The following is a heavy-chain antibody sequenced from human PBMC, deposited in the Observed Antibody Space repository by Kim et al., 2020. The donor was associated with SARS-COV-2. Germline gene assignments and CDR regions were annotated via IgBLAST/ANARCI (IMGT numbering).Heavy chain of an antibody. D-gene: IGHD5-18*01. CDR3: AKENTVMIVDAMDV. V-gene: IGHV3-23*01. Sequence: GGSLRLSCAASGFTFNTYGVSWVRQAPGKGLEWLSGMSGSGGSIYYAESVKGRFTISRDNSKNTLYLEMNSLRAEDTAVYYCAKENTVMIVDAMDVWGQG. J-gene: IGHJ6*02. CDR1: GFTFNTYG. CDR2: MSGSGGSI.